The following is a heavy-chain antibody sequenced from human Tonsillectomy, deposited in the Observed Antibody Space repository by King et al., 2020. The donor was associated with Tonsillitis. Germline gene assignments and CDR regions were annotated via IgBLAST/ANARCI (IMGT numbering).Heavy chain of an antibody. CDR1: GGSITISDYY. Sequence: QLQESGPRLVKPSGTLSLTCTVSGGSITISDYYWGWIRQPPGKGLEWIASIHYSGSRYFNPSLTSRFTISFDTSKNQFSLKLTSVTAADTAVFFCARADGDYKVFDYWGQGTPVTVSS. D-gene: IGHD4-17*01. V-gene: IGHV4-39*02. CDR2: IHYSGSR. J-gene: IGHJ4*02. CDR3: ARADGDYKVFDY.